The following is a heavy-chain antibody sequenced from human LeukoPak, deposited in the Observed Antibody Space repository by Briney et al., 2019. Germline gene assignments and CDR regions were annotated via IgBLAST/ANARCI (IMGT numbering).Heavy chain of an antibody. CDR2: IYHSGST. V-gene: IGHV4-38-2*02. Sequence: SETLSLTCTVSGYSISSGYYWGWIRQPPGKGLEWIGSIYHSGSTYYNPSLKSRVTISVDTSKNQFSLKLSSVTAADTAVYYCARGTGYDYYYFYMDVWGTGITVTVSS. CDR3: ARGTGYDYYYFYMDV. CDR1: GYSISSGYY. J-gene: IGHJ6*03. D-gene: IGHD5-12*01.